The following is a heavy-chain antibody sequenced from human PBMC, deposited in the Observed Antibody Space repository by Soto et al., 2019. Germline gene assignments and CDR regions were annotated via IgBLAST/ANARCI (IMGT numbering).Heavy chain of an antibody. CDR1: GFTFSSYA. CDR2: ISGSGGST. J-gene: IGHJ4*02. D-gene: IGHD4-17*01. CDR3: AKDYSTVTTDPLSVVLFDY. V-gene: IGHV3-23*01. Sequence: GGSLRLSCAASGFTFSSYAMSWVRQAPGKGLEWVSAISGSGGSTYYADSEKGRFTISRDNSKNTLYLQMNSLRAEDTAVYYCAKDYSTVTTDPLSVVLFDYWGQGALVTVSS.